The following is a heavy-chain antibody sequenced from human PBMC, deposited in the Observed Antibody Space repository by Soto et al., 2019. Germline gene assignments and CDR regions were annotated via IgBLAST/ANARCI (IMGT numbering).Heavy chain of an antibody. CDR2: ITSASSVI. CDR1: GFTFSDYY. J-gene: IGHJ6*02. CDR3: ARDYCSTTTCPNYDMDV. Sequence: PGGSLRLSCAASGFTFSDYYMTWVRQAPGKGLEWIATITSASSVIHCADSVRGRFTVSRDNAKQSLYLQMNNLRAEDTALYYCARDYCSTTTCPNYDMDVWGQGTTVTVYS. D-gene: IGHD2-2*01. V-gene: IGHV3-11*01.